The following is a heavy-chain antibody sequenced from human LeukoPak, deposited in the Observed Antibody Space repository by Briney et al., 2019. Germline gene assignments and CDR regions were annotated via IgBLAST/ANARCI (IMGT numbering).Heavy chain of an antibody. CDR1: GFTFSSYA. CDR3: AKALFGVVIMPFYY. V-gene: IGHV3-23*01. D-gene: IGHD3-3*01. CDR2: ISGSGGST. J-gene: IGHJ4*02. Sequence: GGSLRLSCAASGFTFSSYAMSWVRQAPGKGLEWVSAISGSGGSTYYADSVKGRFTISRGNSKNTLYLQMNSLRAEDTAVYYCAKALFGVVIMPFYYWGQGTLVTVSS.